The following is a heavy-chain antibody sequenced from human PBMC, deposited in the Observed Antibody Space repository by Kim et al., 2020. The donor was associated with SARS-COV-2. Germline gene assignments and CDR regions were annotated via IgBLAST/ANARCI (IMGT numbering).Heavy chain of an antibody. D-gene: IGHD3-3*01. V-gene: IGHV1-8*01. J-gene: IGHJ6*03. CDR2: MNPNSGNT. CDR3: ARGFSGLYYEFWGGSGRRDYYYYHMDV. Sequence: ASVKVSCKASGYDFSTYDINWVRQATGQGLEWMGWMNPNSGNTDSAQKFQGRVTMTRNTSISTAYMELNSLRSDDTAVYYCARGFSGLYYEFWGGSGRRDYYYYHMDVWGKGTTVTVSS. CDR1: GYDFSTYD.